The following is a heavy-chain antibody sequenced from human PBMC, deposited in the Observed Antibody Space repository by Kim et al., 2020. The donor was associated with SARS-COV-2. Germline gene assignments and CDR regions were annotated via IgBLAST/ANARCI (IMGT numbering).Heavy chain of an antibody. CDR3: ARDGVGAGFFGY. CDR1: GFTFSSYW. Sequence: GGSLRLSCAASGFTFSSYWMHWVRQAPGKGLVWVSRINSDGSSTSYADSVKVRFTISRDNAKNTLYLQMNSLRAEDTAVYYCARDGVGAGFFGYWGQGTLVTVSS. D-gene: IGHD1-26*01. V-gene: IGHV3-74*01. J-gene: IGHJ4*02. CDR2: INSDGSST.